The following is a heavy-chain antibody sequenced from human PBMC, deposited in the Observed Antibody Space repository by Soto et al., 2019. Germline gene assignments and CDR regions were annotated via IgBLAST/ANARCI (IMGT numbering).Heavy chain of an antibody. CDR2: IIPIFGTA. J-gene: IGHJ6*02. Sequence: SVKVSCKASGGTFSSYAISWVRQAPGQGLEWMGGIIPIFGTANYAQKFQGRVTITADESTSTAYMELSSLRSEDTAVYYCARVSGYCSGGSCFNYYYYGMDVWGQGTTVTVSS. CDR3: ARVSGYCSGGSCFNYYYYGMDV. CDR1: GGTFSSYA. V-gene: IGHV1-69*13. D-gene: IGHD2-15*01.